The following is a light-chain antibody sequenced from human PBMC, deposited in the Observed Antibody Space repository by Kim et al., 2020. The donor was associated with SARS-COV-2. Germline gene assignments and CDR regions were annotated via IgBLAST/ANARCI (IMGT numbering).Light chain of an antibody. Sequence: GQAVTSSCTGTSSDVGAHNHVSWYRQHPGKAPKLMIYEVSNRPSGVPDRFSGSKSGNTASLTVSGLQAEDEADYYCSSYSDSISYVFGTGTKVTVL. CDR3: SSYSDSISYV. V-gene: IGLV2-8*01. J-gene: IGLJ1*01. CDR1: SSDVGAHNH. CDR2: EVS.